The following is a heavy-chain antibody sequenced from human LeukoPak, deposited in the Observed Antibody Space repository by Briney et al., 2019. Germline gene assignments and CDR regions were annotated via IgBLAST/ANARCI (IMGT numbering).Heavy chain of an antibody. CDR3: ARENYGDYKGAGNWFDP. D-gene: IGHD4-17*01. CDR2: MNPNSGNT. Sequence: ASVKVSCKASGYTFTSYDINWVRQATGQGLEWMGWMNPNSGNTGYAQKFQGRVTMTRNTSISTAYMELSSLRSEDTAVYYCARENYGDYKGAGNWFDPWGQGTLVTVSS. CDR1: GYTFTSYD. J-gene: IGHJ5*02. V-gene: IGHV1-8*01.